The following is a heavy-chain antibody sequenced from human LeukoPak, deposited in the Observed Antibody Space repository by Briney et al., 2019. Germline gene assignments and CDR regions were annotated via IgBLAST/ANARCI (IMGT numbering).Heavy chain of an antibody. CDR1: GYTFTSYD. CDR2: MNPNSGNT. Sequence: ASVKVSCKASGYTFTSYDINWVRQATGQGLEWMGWMNPNSGNTGYAQKFQGRVTMTEDTSTDTAYMELSSLRSEDTAVYYCATATAGYFDYWGQGTLVTVSS. CDR3: ATATAGYFDY. J-gene: IGHJ4*02. V-gene: IGHV1-8*01. D-gene: IGHD6-13*01.